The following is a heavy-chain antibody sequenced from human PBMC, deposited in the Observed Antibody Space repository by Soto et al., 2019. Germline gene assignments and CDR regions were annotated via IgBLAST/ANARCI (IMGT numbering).Heavy chain of an antibody. J-gene: IGHJ4*02. V-gene: IGHV3-30*18. CDR3: AKDVGTAMVDY. D-gene: IGHD2-21*02. Sequence: QVQLVESGGGVVQPGRSLRLSCAASGFTFSSYGMHWVRQAPGKGLEWVAVISHDGSNKYYADSVKGRFTISRDNSKNSLDLQMKRLRAEETAVYYCAKDVGTAMVDYWGQGNLVTVSS. CDR1: GFTFSSYG. CDR2: ISHDGSNK.